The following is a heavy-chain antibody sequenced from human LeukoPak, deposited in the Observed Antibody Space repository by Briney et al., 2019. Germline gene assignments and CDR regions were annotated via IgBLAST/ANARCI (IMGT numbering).Heavy chain of an antibody. CDR2: INPNSGGT. CDR3: AREETRAPHEYAPGPFDY. V-gene: IGHV1-2*02. CDR1: GYTFTGYY. J-gene: IGHJ4*02. D-gene: IGHD2-2*01. Sequence: GASVKVSCKASGYTFTGYYMHWVRQAPGQGREWMGWINPNSGGTNYAQKFQGRVTMTRDTSISTAYMELRRLRADYTGGYDGAREETRAPHEYAPGPFDYWGQGTLVTVSS.